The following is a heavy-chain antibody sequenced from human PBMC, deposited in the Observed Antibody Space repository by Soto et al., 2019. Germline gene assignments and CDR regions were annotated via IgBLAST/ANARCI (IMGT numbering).Heavy chain of an antibody. J-gene: IGHJ5*02. CDR3: ERGRLTIFGVVQCNWFDP. V-gene: IGHV3-33*01. CDR2: IWYDGSNK. CDR1: GFTFSSYG. Sequence: QVQLVESGGGLVQPGRSLRLSCAASGFTFSSYGMHWVRQAPGKGLEWVAVIWYDGSNKYYADSVKGRFTISRDNSKNTLNMLMNSLRAEDTDVYYWERGRLTIFGVVQCNWFDPWGQGTLVTVSS. D-gene: IGHD3-3*01.